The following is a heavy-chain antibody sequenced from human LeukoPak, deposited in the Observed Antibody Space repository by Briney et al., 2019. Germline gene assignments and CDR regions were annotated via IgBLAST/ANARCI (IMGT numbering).Heavy chain of an antibody. J-gene: IGHJ5*02. V-gene: IGHV1-2*02. CDR2: INSNSGDT. CDR3: ARDQGRTLSDPREGDWFDHMFDP. Sequence: ASVKVSCKASGYTFTAYYMHWVRQAPGQGLEWMGWINSNSGDTNYAQKFQGRVTMTRDTSISTAYMELSRLRSDDTAVYYCARDQGRTLSDPREGDWFDHMFDPWGQGTLVTVSS. CDR1: GYTFTAYY. D-gene: IGHD3/OR15-3a*01.